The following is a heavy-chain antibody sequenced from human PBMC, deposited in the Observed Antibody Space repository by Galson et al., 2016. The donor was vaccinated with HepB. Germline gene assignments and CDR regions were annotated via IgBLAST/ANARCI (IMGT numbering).Heavy chain of an antibody. CDR2: IWFDGSKK. J-gene: IGHJ4*02. Sequence: SLRLSCAASGYTFNRYGMHWVRQAPGKGLEWVAVIWFDGSKKYYADSVKGRFTISRDTSKNTLYLQMNSLRLEDTAIYFCVRDRRDFDWSIVWGQGTLVTVSS. CDR1: GYTFNRYG. CDR3: VRDRRDFDWSIV. V-gene: IGHV3-33*01. D-gene: IGHD3-9*01.